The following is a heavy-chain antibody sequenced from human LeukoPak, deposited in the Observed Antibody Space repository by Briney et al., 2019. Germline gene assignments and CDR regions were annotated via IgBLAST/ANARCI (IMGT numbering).Heavy chain of an antibody. CDR1: GGFITSYY. CDR3: ARDIMATITGGVGAFDI. Sequence: SETLSLTCTVSGGFITSYYWSRIRQPPGKGLEWIGYIYYSGSTNYNPSLKSRVTISVDTSKNQFSLKLSSVTAADTAVYYCARDIMATITGGVGAFDIWGQGTMVTVSS. CDR2: IYYSGST. J-gene: IGHJ3*02. V-gene: IGHV4-59*01. D-gene: IGHD5-12*01.